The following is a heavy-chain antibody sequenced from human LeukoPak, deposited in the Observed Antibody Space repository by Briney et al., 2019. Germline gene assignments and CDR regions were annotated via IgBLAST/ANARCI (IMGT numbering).Heavy chain of an antibody. J-gene: IGHJ3*02. CDR2: IYYSGST. V-gene: IGHV4-59*01. CDR1: GCSISSYY. D-gene: IGHD3-22*01. Sequence: SETLSLTCTVSGCSISSYYWSWIRQPPGKGLEWIGYIYYSGSTNYNPSLKSRVTISVDTSKNQFSLKLSSVTAADTAVYYCARAVYYYDSSGSVDAFDIWGQGTMVTVSS. CDR3: ARAVYYYDSSGSVDAFDI.